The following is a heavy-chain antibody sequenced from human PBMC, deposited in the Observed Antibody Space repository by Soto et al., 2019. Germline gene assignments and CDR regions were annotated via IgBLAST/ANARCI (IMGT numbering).Heavy chain of an antibody. CDR2: ISAYNGNT. D-gene: IGHD6-13*01. J-gene: IGHJ4*02. CDR1: GYTFTSCG. CDR3: ARDSESIAAAPVDYFDY. V-gene: IGHV1-18*01. Sequence: ASVKVSCKASGYTFTSCGISWVRQAPGQGLEWMAWISAYNGNTNYAQKLQGRVTMTTDTSTSTAYMELRSLRPDASAVYYCARDSESIAAAPVDYFDYWGQGTLVTVSS.